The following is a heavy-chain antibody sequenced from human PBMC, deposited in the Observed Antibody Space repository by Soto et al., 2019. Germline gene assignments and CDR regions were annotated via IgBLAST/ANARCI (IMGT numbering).Heavy chain of an antibody. J-gene: IGHJ4*02. CDR3: ATFSTVTPLGFDY. CDR1: GGSISSGDYY. D-gene: IGHD4-4*01. CDR2: IYYSGST. Sequence: TLSLTCTVSGGSISSGDYYWSWIRQPPGKGLEWIGYIYYSGSTYYNPSLKSRVTISVDTSKNQFSLKLSSVTAADTAVYYCATFSTVTPLGFDYWGQGTLVTVSS. V-gene: IGHV4-30-4*01.